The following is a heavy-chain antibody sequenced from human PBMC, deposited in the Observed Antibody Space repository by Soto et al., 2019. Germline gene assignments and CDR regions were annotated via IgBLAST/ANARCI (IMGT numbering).Heavy chain of an antibody. J-gene: IGHJ4*02. D-gene: IGHD4-17*01. CDR3: ARGATVTQYDY. Sequence: QVQLQESGPGLVKPSETLSLTCSVSGVSVSSGWFYWAWIRQPPGKGLEWIGFGSNSGTTNYKPSLKTRVTISVDTSRSLISLKVNSLTAADTAVYYCARGATVTQYDYWGQGTQVTVSS. V-gene: IGHV4-61*01. CDR2: GSNSGTT. CDR1: GVSVSSGWFY.